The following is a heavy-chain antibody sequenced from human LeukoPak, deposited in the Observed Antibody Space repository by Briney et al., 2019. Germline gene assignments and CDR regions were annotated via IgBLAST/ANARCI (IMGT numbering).Heavy chain of an antibody. D-gene: IGHD2-21*01. V-gene: IGHV4-39*07. CDR1: GGSISSSSYY. J-gene: IGHJ4*02. CDR3: ATSIGWPNVFDH. Sequence: KPSETLSLTCTVSGGSISSSSYYWGWIRQPPGKGLEWIGSIYYSGSTYYNPSLRSRVTISEDTSKNQISLELRSVTAADTAVYYCATSIGWPNVFDHWGQGILVTVSS. CDR2: IYYSGST.